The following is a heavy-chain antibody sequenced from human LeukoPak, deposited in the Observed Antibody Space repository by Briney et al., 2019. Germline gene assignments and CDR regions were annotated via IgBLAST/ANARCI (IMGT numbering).Heavy chain of an antibody. CDR1: TYTGYY. CDR2: ISPNGAAT. D-gene: IGHD4-11*01. Sequence: ASVKVSCKASTYTGYYMHWVRQAPGQGLEWMGWISPNGAATNYAQKFRGRVTMTRDTSSSTAYMAVNGLTSDDTAVYHCVTSTGYSSGWGAFDIWGQGTMVTVSS. V-gene: IGHV1-2*02. CDR3: VTSTGYSSGWGAFDI. J-gene: IGHJ3*02.